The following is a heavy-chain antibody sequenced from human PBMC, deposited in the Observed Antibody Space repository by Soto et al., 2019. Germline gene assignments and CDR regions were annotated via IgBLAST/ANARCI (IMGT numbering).Heavy chain of an antibody. V-gene: IGHV3-15*01. J-gene: IGHJ4*02. CDR1: GFTFSNAW. Sequence: PGGSLRLSCAASGFTFSNAWMSWVRQAPGKGLEWVGRIKSKTDGGTTDYAAPVKGRFTISSDDSKNTLYLQMNSLKTEDTAVYYCSGQIAAAGPFHYWGQGTLVTVYS. CDR2: IKSKTDGGTT. CDR3: SGQIAAAGPFHY. D-gene: IGHD6-13*01.